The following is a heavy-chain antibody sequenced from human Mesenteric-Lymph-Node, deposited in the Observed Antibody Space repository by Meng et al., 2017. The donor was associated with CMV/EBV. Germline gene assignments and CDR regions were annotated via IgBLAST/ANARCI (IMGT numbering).Heavy chain of an antibody. J-gene: IGHJ4*02. CDR1: GFTFSSYA. V-gene: IGHV3-30*02. CDR2: IRYDGTYE. Sequence: GESLKISCAASGFTFSSYAMHWVRQAPGKGLEWVAFIRYDGTYEHYADSVKGRFTVSRDNPKNTLYLQMSSLRAEDTAVYYCAKDPHSSGGECWGQGTLVTVSS. CDR3: AKDPHSSGGEC. D-gene: IGHD6-25*01.